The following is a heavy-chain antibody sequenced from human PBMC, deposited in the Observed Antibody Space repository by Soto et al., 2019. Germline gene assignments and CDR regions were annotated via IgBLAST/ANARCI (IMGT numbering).Heavy chain of an antibody. D-gene: IGHD3-10*01. CDR2: IYPADSDI. V-gene: IGHV5-51*01. CDR3: AGGGVRGVITRTRDYYGMDV. CDR1: GYSFTSYW. Sequence: PGESLKISCKGSGYSFTSYWIAWVRQMPGKGLEWMGIIYPADSDIRYSESSEGHVTISVDKSISTAYLQWSSLKASDTAMYYCAGGGVRGVITRTRDYYGMDVWGQGTTVTVSS. J-gene: IGHJ6*02.